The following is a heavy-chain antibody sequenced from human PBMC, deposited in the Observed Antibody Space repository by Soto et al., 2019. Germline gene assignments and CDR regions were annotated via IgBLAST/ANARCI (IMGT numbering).Heavy chain of an antibody. D-gene: IGHD2-8*01. CDR2: INPNSGAT. CDR3: AREGGDIVQMVYALPWY. Sequence: SVKVCSKAPGETFTGNYMHWVRHAPGQGLEWMGWINPNSGATSYAQRFQGRVTMTRDTSISTAYMELSRLTSDDTAVYYCAREGGDIVQMVYALPWYWGQGTLVTVSS. CDR1: GETFTGNY. V-gene: IGHV1-2*02. J-gene: IGHJ4*02.